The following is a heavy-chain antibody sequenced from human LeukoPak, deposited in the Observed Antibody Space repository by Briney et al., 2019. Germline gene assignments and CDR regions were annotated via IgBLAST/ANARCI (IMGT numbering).Heavy chain of an antibody. Sequence: GASVTVSCKVSGYTLTELSMHWVRQAPGKGLEWMGGFDPEDGETIYAQKFQGRVTMTEDTSTDTAYMELSSLRAEDTAVYYCATVRYTSSWDLNYWGQGTLVAVSS. J-gene: IGHJ4*02. CDR2: FDPEDGET. D-gene: IGHD6-13*01. CDR3: ATVRYTSSWDLNY. CDR1: GYTLTELS. V-gene: IGHV1-24*01.